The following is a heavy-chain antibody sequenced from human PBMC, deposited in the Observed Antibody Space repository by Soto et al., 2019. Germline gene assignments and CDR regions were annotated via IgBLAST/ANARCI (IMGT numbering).Heavy chain of an antibody. CDR2: IYWNDDK. CDR1: GFSVSARRVG. D-gene: IGHD3-16*01. V-gene: IGHV2-5*01. Sequence: QITLKESGPTLVKPTQTLTLTCTVSGFSVSARRVGVGWIRQPPGKALEWLGIIYWNDDKRYSPSLKSRLTITKDTSKNQVVLTMTNMDPVDTATYYCAHSPWGAAPDYWGQGTPVTVSS. CDR3: AHSPWGAAPDY. J-gene: IGHJ4*02.